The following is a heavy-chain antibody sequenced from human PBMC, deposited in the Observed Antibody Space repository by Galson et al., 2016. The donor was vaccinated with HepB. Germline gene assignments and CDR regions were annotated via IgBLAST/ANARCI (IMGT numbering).Heavy chain of an antibody. CDR1: GYPFGNYY. D-gene: IGHD5-12*01. V-gene: IGHV1-46*03. CDR3: ARRGLTSDH. CDR2: MDPHVGTT. Sequence: SVKVSCKASGYPFGNYYMHWVRQAPGQGLEWMGIMDPHVGTTWYAQKFQGRVTVTRDTATSTVYTEVTSLTSEDTAVYYCARRGLTSDHWGQGTLVTVSS. J-gene: IGHJ4*02.